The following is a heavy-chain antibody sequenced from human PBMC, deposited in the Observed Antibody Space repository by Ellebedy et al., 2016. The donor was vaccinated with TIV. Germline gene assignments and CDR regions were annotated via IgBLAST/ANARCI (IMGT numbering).Heavy chain of an antibody. Sequence: ASVKVSCKASGGTFSSYAISWVRQAPGQGLEWMGGIIPIFGTANYAQKFQGRVTITADESTSTAYMELGSLRAEDTAVYYCAKDEAYDSGLGYFDYWGQGTLVTVSS. CDR3: AKDEAYDSGLGYFDY. D-gene: IGHD3-22*01. CDR1: GGTFSSYA. J-gene: IGHJ4*02. V-gene: IGHV1-69*13. CDR2: IIPIFGTA.